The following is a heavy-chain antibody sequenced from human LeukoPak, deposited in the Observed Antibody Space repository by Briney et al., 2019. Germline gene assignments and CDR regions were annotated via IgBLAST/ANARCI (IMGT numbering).Heavy chain of an antibody. CDR2: IRSKAYGGTT. Sequence: GGSLRLSCTASGFTFGDYAMSWVRQAPGKGLEWVGFIRSKAYGGTTEYAASVKGRFTISRDDSKSIAYLQMNSMKTEDTAVYYCTRYRSSGVYFDYWGQGTLVTVSS. J-gene: IGHJ4*02. CDR3: TRYRSSGVYFDY. CDR1: GFTFGDYA. V-gene: IGHV3-49*04. D-gene: IGHD6-6*01.